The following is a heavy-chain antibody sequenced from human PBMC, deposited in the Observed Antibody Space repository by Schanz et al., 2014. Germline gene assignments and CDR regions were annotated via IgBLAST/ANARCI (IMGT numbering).Heavy chain of an antibody. CDR3: AKDDTQVNGMDV. Sequence: EVQLVESGGGLVQRGGSLRLSCAASGFSFGSYAMSWVRQAPGRGLEWVSALSARGHRTQYADSVMGRFTISSDISKNMLYLQMNSLRVEDTAVYYCAKDDTQVNGMDVWGQGTTVTVSS. V-gene: IGHV3-23*04. CDR2: LSARGHRT. CDR1: GFSFGSYA. J-gene: IGHJ6*02.